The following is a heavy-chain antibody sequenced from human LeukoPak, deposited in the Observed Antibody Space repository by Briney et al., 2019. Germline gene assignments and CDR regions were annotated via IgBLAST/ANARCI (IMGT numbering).Heavy chain of an antibody. CDR1: GGSFSGYY. J-gene: IGHJ6*03. V-gene: IGHV4-34*01. CDR3: ARELITVTQNSNYYYYMDV. D-gene: IGHD4-17*01. Sequence: SETLSLTCAVYGGSFSGYYWSWIRQPPGKGLEWIGEINHSGSTNYNPSLKSRVTISVDTSKNQFSLKLSSVTAADTAVYYCARELITVTQNSNYYYYMDVWGKGTTVTVSS. CDR2: INHSGST.